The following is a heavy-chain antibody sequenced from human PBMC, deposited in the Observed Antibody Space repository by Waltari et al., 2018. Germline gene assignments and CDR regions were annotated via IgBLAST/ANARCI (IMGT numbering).Heavy chain of an antibody. V-gene: IGHV4-38-2*01. J-gene: IGHJ6*03. D-gene: IGHD6-19*01. CDR1: GYSISSGYY. Sequence: QVQLQESGPGLVKPSETLSLTCAVSGYSISSGYYWGWIRQPPGQGLEWIGSIYHSGSTYYNPSLKRRVTISVDTSKNQFSLKLSAVTAADTAVYYCARLPDSSGWYTPYYYYYMDVWGKGTTVTVSS. CDR3: ARLPDSSGWYTPYYYYYMDV. CDR2: IYHSGST.